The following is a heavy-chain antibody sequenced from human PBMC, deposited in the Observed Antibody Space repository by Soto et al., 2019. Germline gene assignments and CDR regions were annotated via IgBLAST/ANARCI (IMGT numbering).Heavy chain of an antibody. Sequence: SVKVSCKASGYTFTVYYMHCVLRSGLQGLEGMGWINPNSGGTNYAQKFQGWVTMTRDTSISTAYMELSRLRSGDTAVYYCARGGDSSGYYYGDFDYWGQGTLVTVSS. J-gene: IGHJ4*02. CDR2: INPNSGGT. V-gene: IGHV1-2*04. CDR3: ARGGDSSGYYYGDFDY. D-gene: IGHD3-22*01. CDR1: GYTFTVYY.